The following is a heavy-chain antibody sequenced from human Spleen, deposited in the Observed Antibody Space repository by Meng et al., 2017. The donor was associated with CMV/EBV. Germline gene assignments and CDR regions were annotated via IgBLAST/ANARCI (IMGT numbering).Heavy chain of an antibody. Sequence: GESLKISCAASGFTFSSYAMHWVRQAPGKGLEWVAVISYDGSNKYYADSVKGRFTISRDNSKNTLYLQMNSLRAEDTAVYYCARDPGVGYFDYWGQGTLVTVSS. CDR3: ARDPGVGYFDY. D-gene: IGHD1-26*01. CDR1: GFTFSSYA. CDR2: ISYDGSNK. J-gene: IGHJ4*02. V-gene: IGHV3-30*04.